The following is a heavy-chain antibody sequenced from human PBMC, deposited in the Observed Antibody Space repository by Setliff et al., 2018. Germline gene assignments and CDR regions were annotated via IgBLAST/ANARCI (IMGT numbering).Heavy chain of an antibody. Sequence: SETLSLTCGVSVYSIRSGYYWGWVRQPPGKGLQWIGKIYQSGSTNYNPSLKSRVTISVDTSKNQFSLKLSSVTAADTAVYYCRFWSGYCKNDYWGQGTLVTVSS. CDR2: IYQSGST. V-gene: IGHV4-38-2*01. CDR3: RFWSGYCKNDY. D-gene: IGHD3-3*01. CDR1: VYSIRSGYY. J-gene: IGHJ4*01.